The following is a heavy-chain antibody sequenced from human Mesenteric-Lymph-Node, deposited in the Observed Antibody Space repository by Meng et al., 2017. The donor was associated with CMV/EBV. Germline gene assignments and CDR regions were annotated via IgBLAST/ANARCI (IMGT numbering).Heavy chain of an antibody. D-gene: IGHD3-3*01. Sequence: GGSLRLSCAASGFTFSSYGMHWVRQAPGKGLEWVAFIRYDGSNKYYADSVKGRFTISRDNAKNSLYLQMNSLRAEDTALYHCARSLRGFWSGYIIGGMDVWGQGTTVTVSS. CDR3: ARSLRGFWSGYIIGGMDV. V-gene: IGHV3-30*02. CDR1: GFTFSSYG. J-gene: IGHJ6*02. CDR2: IRYDGSNK.